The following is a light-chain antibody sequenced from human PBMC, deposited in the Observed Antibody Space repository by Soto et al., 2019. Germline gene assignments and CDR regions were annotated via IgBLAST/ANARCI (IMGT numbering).Light chain of an antibody. CDR1: QSVSSSY. J-gene: IGKJ5*01. V-gene: IGKV3-20*01. CDR2: GAS. Sequence: EIVLTQSPGTLSLSPGERATLSCRASQSVSSSYLAWYQQKPGQAPRLLIYGASSRATGIPDRFGGSGSGTDFTLTISRLEPEDFAVYYCQQYGSSPRITFGQGTRLE. CDR3: QQYGSSPRIT.